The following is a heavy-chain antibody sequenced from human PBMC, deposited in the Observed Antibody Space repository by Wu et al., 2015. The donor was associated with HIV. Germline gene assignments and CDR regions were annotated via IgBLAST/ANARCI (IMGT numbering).Heavy chain of an antibody. D-gene: IGHD4-17*01. CDR2: FDPKDDAT. J-gene: IGHJ4*02. Sequence: QLQMVQSGAEVKKPGASVKVSCKVSGYTLTELSMHWVRQTPGKGLEWMGGFDPKDDATVYAQKFQGRVTMTEDTSTDTAYMELSSLRSEDTAIYYCATDVFGDSEYYFDLWGQGTLVTVSS. CDR1: GYTLTELS. V-gene: IGHV1-24*01. CDR3: ATDVFGDSEYYFDL.